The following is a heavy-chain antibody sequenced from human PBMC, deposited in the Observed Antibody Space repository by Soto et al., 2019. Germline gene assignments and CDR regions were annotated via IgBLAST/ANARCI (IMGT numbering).Heavy chain of an antibody. D-gene: IGHD3-22*01. V-gene: IGHV3-23*01. Sequence: LILSCVASVFPFSSYAMSWVRQAPGKGLEWVSAISGSGGSTYYADSVKGRFTISRDNSKNTLYLQMNSLRAEDTAVYYCAKDYMTVVVTNLVLGGFDYWAQGILVTVYS. CDR1: VFPFSSYA. CDR2: ISGSGGST. CDR3: AKDYMTVVVTNLVLGGFDY. J-gene: IGHJ4*02.